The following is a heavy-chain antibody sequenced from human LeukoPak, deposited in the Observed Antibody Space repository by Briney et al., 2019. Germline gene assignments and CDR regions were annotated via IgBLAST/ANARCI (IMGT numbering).Heavy chain of an antibody. Sequence: GGSLRLSCAASGFTFSSYGMHWVRQAPGKGLEWVAFIRYDGSNKYYADSVKGRFTISRDNPKNTLYLQMNSLRAEDTSVYYCARETKNPYYGSGGIFQHWGQGTLVTVSS. CDR1: GFTFSSYG. CDR3: ARETKNPYYGSGGIFQH. J-gene: IGHJ1*01. CDR2: IRYDGSNK. V-gene: IGHV3-30*02. D-gene: IGHD3-10*01.